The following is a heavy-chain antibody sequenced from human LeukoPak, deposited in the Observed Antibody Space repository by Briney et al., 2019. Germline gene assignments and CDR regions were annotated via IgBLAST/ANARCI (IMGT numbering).Heavy chain of an antibody. CDR1: EFTFSNFA. J-gene: IGHJ6*02. Sequence: PGGSLRLSCVASEFTFSNFAMSWVRQAPGKGLEWVSGISGSGGNTYYADSVKGRFTISRDNSKNTLYLQMHSLRAEDTAVYYCSSFAYGMDVRGQGTTVTVSS. CDR3: SSFAYGMDV. CDR2: ISGSGGNT. V-gene: IGHV3-23*01. D-gene: IGHD6-6*01.